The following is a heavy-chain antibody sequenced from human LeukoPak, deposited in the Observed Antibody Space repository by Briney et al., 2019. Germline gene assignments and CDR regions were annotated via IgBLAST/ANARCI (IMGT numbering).Heavy chain of an antibody. J-gene: IGHJ4*02. CDR2: IYSGGST. CDR3: AGDWGLRLGELSSYYFDY. CDR1: GFTVSSNY. Sequence: GGSLRLSCAASGFTVSSNYMNWVRQAPGRGLEWVSVIYSGGSTYYADSVKGRFSISRDNSKNTLYLQMNSLRAEDTAVYYCAGDWGLRLGELSSYYFDYWGQGTLVTVSS. D-gene: IGHD3-16*02. V-gene: IGHV3-66*01.